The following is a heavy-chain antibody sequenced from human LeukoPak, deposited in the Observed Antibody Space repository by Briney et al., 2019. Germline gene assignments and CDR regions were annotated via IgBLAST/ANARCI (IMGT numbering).Heavy chain of an antibody. D-gene: IGHD2-2*02. V-gene: IGHV3-13*01. Sequence: PGGSLRLSCAASGFTFSSYDMHWVRQATGKGLEWVSAIGTAGDTYYPGAVKGRFTISRENAKNSLYLQMNSLRAGDTAVYYCARGWAPYCSSTSCYMPLDYWGQGTLVTVSS. CDR3: ARGWAPYCSSTSCYMPLDY. CDR2: IGTAGDT. J-gene: IGHJ4*02. CDR1: GFTFSSYD.